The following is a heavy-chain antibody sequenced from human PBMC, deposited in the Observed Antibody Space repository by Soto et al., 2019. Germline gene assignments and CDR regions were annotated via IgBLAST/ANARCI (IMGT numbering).Heavy chain of an antibody. J-gene: IGHJ4*02. D-gene: IGHD1-26*01. CDR2: INPSGPSS. CDR1: GYTFTTYY. CDR3: ARDIVGATDY. V-gene: IGHV1-46*01. Sequence: QVQLVQSGAEVKKPGASVKLYCKASGYTFTTYYIHWVRQAPGQGLEWMGVINPSGPSSIYAQKFKXRATMTRDTSTSTVYMELSSLRSEDTAVYYCARDIVGATDYWGQGTLVTVSS.